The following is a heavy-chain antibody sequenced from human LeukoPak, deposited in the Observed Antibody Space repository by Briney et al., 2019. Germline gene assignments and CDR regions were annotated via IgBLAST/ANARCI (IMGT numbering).Heavy chain of an antibody. Sequence: SVKVSCKASGGTFSSYAISWVRQAPGQGLEWMGRIIPIFGIANYAQKFQGRVTITADKSTSTAYMELSSLRSEDTAVYYCARDAFFGVVTYFDYWGQGTLVTVSS. D-gene: IGHD3-3*01. CDR2: IIPIFGIA. CDR3: ARDAFFGVVTYFDY. J-gene: IGHJ4*02. CDR1: GGTFSSYA. V-gene: IGHV1-69*04.